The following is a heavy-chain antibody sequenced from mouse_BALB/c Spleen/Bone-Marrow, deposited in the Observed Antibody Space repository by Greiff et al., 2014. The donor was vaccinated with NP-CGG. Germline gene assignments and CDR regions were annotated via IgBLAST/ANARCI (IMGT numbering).Heavy chain of an antibody. Sequence: VQLQQSGPELVKPGASVKISCTGSGYAFSSPWMNWVKQRPGQGLEWIGRIYPGDGDTNSNGRSKGKATLTADRSSNTAYMQLSSLTSVDSAVYFCARSAYYGSSYGAMDYWGQGTSVTVSS. J-gene: IGHJ4*01. CDR1: GYAFSSPW. CDR2: IYPGDGDT. V-gene: IGHV1-82*01. D-gene: IGHD1-1*01. CDR3: ARSAYYGSSYGAMDY.